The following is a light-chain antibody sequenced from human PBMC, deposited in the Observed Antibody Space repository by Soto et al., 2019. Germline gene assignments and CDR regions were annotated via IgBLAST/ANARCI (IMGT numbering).Light chain of an antibody. Sequence: DILMTQSPSSLSASVGDRVTITCRASQGIDTYLAWFQQKPGKAPKTLIYAASSLHSGVPSRFSGSGFGTDFTLTISSLQPEDFATYYCQHYNGYPQTFGQGTRLEIK. CDR3: QHYNGYPQT. CDR1: QGIDTY. V-gene: IGKV1-16*01. CDR2: AAS. J-gene: IGKJ5*01.